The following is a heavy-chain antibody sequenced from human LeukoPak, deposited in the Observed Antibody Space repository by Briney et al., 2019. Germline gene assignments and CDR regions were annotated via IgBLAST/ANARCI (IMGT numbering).Heavy chain of an antibody. Sequence: GGSLRLSCAASGFTFSSYAMHWVRQAPGKGLEWVAVISYDGSNKYYADSVKGRFTISRDNSKNTLYLQMNSPRAEDTAVYYCARGDDYGYYFDYWGQGTLVTVSS. D-gene: IGHD4-17*01. J-gene: IGHJ4*02. CDR1: GFTFSSYA. CDR2: ISYDGSNK. CDR3: ARGDDYGYYFDY. V-gene: IGHV3-30-3*01.